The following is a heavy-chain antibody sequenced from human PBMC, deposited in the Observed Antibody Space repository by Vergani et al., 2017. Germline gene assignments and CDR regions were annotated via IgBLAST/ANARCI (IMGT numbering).Heavy chain of an antibody. CDR3: ARDHRVLTGYESLSY. CDR1: GFTFSSYS. D-gene: IGHD3-9*01. CDR2: ISSSSSYI. Sequence: EVQLVESGGGLVKPGGSLRLSCAASGFTFSSYSMNWVRQAPGKGLEWVSSISSSSSYIYYADSVKGRFTISRDNAKNSLYLQMNSLRAEDTAVYYCARDHRVLTGYESLSYWGQGTLVTVSS. J-gene: IGHJ4*02. V-gene: IGHV3-21*01.